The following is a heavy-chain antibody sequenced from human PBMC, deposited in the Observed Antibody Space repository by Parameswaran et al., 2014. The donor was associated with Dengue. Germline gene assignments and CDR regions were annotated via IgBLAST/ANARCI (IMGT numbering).Heavy chain of an antibody. CDR3: ARRITYTIFGVVMPNDY. V-gene: IGHV3-9*01. D-gene: IGHD3-3*01. CDR2: ISWNSGSI. J-gene: IGHJ4*02. Sequence: WIRQPPGKGLEWVSGISWNSGSIGYADSVKGRFTISRDNAKNSLYLQMNSLRAEDTALYYCARRITYTIFGVVMPNDYWGQGTLVTVSS.